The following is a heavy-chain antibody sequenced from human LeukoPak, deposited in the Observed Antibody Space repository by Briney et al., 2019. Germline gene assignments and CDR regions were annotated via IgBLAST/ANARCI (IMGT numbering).Heavy chain of an antibody. V-gene: IGHV4-34*01. CDR3: AREYCSGGSCYAHFDY. D-gene: IGHD2-15*01. CDR1: GGSFSGYY. CDR2: INHSGST. Sequence: SETLSLSCAVYGGSFSGYYWSWIRQPPGKGLEWIGEINHSGSTNYNPSLKSRVTISVDTSKNQFSLKLSSVTAADTAVYYCAREYCSGGSCYAHFDYWGQGTLVTVSS. J-gene: IGHJ4*02.